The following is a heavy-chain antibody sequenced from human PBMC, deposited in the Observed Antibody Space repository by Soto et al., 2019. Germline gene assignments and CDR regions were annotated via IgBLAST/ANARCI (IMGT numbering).Heavy chain of an antibody. CDR3: ARDQYDFRSGSYYYAMEV. J-gene: IGHJ6*02. Sequence: SETLSLTCTVSGDSINSYYWSWIRQPAGKGLEWIGRIYTSGSTNYNPSLKSRVTMSVDTSKNQFSLKLNSVTAADTAVYYCARDQYDFRSGSYYYAMEVWGQGTKVT. D-gene: IGHD3-3*01. V-gene: IGHV4-4*07. CDR1: GDSINSYY. CDR2: IYTSGST.